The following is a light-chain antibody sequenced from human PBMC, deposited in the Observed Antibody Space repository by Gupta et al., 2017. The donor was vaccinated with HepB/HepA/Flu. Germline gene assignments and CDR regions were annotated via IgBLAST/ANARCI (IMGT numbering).Light chain of an antibody. CDR2: AAS. CDR1: RSISNS. Sequence: DIQMTQSPSPLSASVGDRVTITCRSSRSISNSLTWYQQKPGKAPKILIYAASTLQSGVPSRFSGSGYGTDFTLTISSMQHEDFAAYYFQQSYNTPWTFGQGTKVEFK. J-gene: IGKJ1*01. V-gene: IGKV1-39*01. CDR3: QQSYNTPWT.